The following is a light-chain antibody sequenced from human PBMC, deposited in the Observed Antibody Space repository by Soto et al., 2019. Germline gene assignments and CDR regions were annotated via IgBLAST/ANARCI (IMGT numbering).Light chain of an antibody. J-gene: IGKJ4*01. Sequence: EIVLTQSPATLSLSPGERATLSCRASQSVSGKLAWYQQKVGQAPRLLIYDASNRATGIPARFSASGSGTYFTLTISCLEPDEFAVYYCQHRGDWPLTFGGGTKVEIK. V-gene: IGKV3-11*01. CDR2: DAS. CDR1: QSVSGK. CDR3: QHRGDWPLT.